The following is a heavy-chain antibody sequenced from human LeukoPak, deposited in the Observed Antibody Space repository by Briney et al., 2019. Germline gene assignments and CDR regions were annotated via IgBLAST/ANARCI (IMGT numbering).Heavy chain of an antibody. CDR3: ARDGRFPPEVLPRYFDY. CDR2: IYHSGST. Sequence: SETLSLTCAVSGGSISSSNWWSWVRQPPGKGLEWIGEIYHSGSTNYNPSLKSRVTISVDKSKNQFSLKLSSVTAADTAVYYCARDGRFPPEVLPRYFDYWGQGTLVTVSS. CDR1: GGSISSSNW. V-gene: IGHV4-4*02. J-gene: IGHJ4*02. D-gene: IGHD1-26*01.